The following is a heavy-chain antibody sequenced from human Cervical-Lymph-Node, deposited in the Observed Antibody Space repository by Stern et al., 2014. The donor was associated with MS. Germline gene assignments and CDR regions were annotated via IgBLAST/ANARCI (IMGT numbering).Heavy chain of an antibody. D-gene: IGHD7-27*01. V-gene: IGHV4-59*01. CDR3: ARGNVLGNWFDP. CDR1: GGSISSYY. J-gene: IGHJ5*02. CDR2: IYYSGST. Sequence: QVQLVQSGPGLVKPSETLSLTCTVSGGSISSYYWSWIRQPPGKGLEWIGYIYYSGSTNYNPSLKSRVTISVDTSKNQFSLKLSSVTAADTAVYYCARGNVLGNWFDPWGQGTLVTVSS.